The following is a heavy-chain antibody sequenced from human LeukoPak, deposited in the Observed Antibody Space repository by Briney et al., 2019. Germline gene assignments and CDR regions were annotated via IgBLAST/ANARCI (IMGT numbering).Heavy chain of an antibody. CDR1: GFTFSSYA. CDR3: AKALSEMRSSSWYFPPDY. V-gene: IGHV3-23*01. CDR2: ISGSGGST. D-gene: IGHD6-13*01. J-gene: IGHJ4*02. Sequence: GGSLRLSCAASGFTFSSYAMSWVRQAPGKGLEWVSAISGSGGSTYYADSVKGRFTISRDNSKNTLYQQMNSLRAEDTAVYYCAKALSEMRSSSWYFPPDYWGQGTLVTVSS.